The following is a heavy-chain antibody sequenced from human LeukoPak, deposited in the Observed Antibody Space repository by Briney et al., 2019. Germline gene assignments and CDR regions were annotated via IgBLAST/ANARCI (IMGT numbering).Heavy chain of an antibody. CDR1: GFTFGDYG. D-gene: IGHD2-21*02. J-gene: IGHJ4*02. Sequence: GGSLRLSCTGSGFTFGDYGMSWVRQAPGKGLEWVGFIRSKAYGGTTEYAASVKGRFTISRDDSKSIAYLQMNSLKTEDTAVYYCSNSYCGGDCYSGGYFDYWGQETLVTVSS. V-gene: IGHV3-49*04. CDR2: IRSKAYGGTT. CDR3: SNSYCGGDCYSGGYFDY.